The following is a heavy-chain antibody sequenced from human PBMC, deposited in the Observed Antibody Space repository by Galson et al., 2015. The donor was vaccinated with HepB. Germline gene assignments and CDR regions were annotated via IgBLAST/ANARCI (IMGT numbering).Heavy chain of an antibody. CDR3: ARDLAGTRGYFDY. Sequence: SVKVSCKASGGTFSSYAISWVRQAPGQGLEWMGGIIPIFGTANYAQKFQGRFTVSRDNAKNSLYLQMNSLRDEDTAVYYCARDLAGTRGYFDYWGQGTLVTVSS. CDR1: GGTFSSYA. V-gene: IGHV1-69*05. D-gene: IGHD3-10*01. J-gene: IGHJ4*02. CDR2: IIPIFGTA.